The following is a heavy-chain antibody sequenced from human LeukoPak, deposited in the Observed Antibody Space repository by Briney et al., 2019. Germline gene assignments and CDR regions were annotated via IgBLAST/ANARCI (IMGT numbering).Heavy chain of an antibody. CDR1: GYSFTSHY. V-gene: IGHV1-46*01. CDR3: ARAGSGSYEIEL. D-gene: IGHD3-16*01. J-gene: IGHJ5*02. CDR2: INPSGGST. Sequence: ASVKVSCKASGYSFTSHYMHWVRQAPGQGLEWMGIINPSGGSTSYAQKFQGRVTMTRDMSTSTVYMELSSLRSEDTAVYYCARAGSGSYEIELWGQGTLVTVSS.